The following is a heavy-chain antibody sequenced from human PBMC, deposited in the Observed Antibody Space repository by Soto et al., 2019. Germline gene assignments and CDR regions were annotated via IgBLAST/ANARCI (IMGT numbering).Heavy chain of an antibody. CDR2: ISWNSGSI. D-gene: IGHD2-2*01. CDR1: GFRFHDYA. CDR3: AKDITKGVPFHFYHGMDV. Sequence: SLRLSCAASGFRFHDYAVHWVRQAQGKGLEWVSGISWNSGSIGYADSVRGRFTISRDNTKNSLYLQMDSLRADDTALYYCAKDITKGVPFHFYHGMDVWGQGT. V-gene: IGHV3-9*01. J-gene: IGHJ6*02.